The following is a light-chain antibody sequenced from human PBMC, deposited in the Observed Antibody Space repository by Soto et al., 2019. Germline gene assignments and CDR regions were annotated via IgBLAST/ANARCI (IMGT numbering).Light chain of an antibody. CDR1: SSNIGAGYD. Sequence: QSVLTQPPSVSGAPGQRVTISCTGKSSNIGAGYDVHWYQQLPGTAPKLLIYGNSNRPSGVPDRFSGSKSGTSASLAITGLQAEDEADDYCQSYDSSLGGSVFGTGTKVTVL. V-gene: IGLV1-40*01. CDR3: QSYDSSLGGSV. J-gene: IGLJ1*01. CDR2: GNS.